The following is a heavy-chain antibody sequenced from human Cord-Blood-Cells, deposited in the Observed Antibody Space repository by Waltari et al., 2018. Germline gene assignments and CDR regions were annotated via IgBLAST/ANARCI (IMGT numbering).Heavy chain of an antibody. J-gene: IGHJ3*02. Sequence: QLQLQESGPGLVKPSEPLSLTCTVSGGSISSSSYYWGWLRQPPGKGLEWIGSIYYSGSTYYNPSLKSRVTISVDTSKNQFSLKLSSVTAADTAVYYCARQSIAARDAFDIWGQGTMVTVSS. CDR3: ARQSIAARDAFDI. CDR2: IYYSGST. V-gene: IGHV4-39*01. D-gene: IGHD6-6*01. CDR1: GGSISSSSYY.